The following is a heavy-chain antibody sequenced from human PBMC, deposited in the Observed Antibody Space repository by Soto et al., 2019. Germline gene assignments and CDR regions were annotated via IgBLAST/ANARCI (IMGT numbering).Heavy chain of an antibody. J-gene: IGHJ4*02. CDR1: GYTFTSYV. Sequence: QVQLVQSGGEEKRPGASVKVSCKASGYTFTSYVMHWVRQAPGQRLEWMGWINTGNGNTKYSQKFQGRVTITRDTSASTGYMELSSLRSEDTAVYYCARANGYNPFDYWGQGTLVTVSS. CDR2: INTGNGNT. D-gene: IGHD5-12*01. CDR3: ARANGYNPFDY. V-gene: IGHV1-3*04.